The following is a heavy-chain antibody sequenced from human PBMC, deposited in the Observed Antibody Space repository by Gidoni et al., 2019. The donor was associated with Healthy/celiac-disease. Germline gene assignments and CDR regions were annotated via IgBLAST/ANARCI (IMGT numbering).Heavy chain of an antibody. Sequence: QVQLVQAGAEVKKPGASVKVSCKASGYTFTSYGISWVRQDPGPGLEWMGWISAYNGNTNGAQKLQGRVTRTTDTSTSTAYMELRSLRSDDTAVYYCARGEIRFQVVITPDYWGQGTLVTVSS. D-gene: IGHD3-22*01. CDR1: GYTFTSYG. CDR2: ISAYNGNT. CDR3: ARGEIRFQVVITPDY. V-gene: IGHV1-18*04. J-gene: IGHJ4*02.